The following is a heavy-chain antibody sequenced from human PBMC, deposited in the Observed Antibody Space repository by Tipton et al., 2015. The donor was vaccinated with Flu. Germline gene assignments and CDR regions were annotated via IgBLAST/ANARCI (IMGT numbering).Heavy chain of an antibody. D-gene: IGHD4-11*01. CDR1: GYSISSGYY. J-gene: IGHJ5*01. CDR3: ARRTFSNYVSEPKNWFDF. Sequence: TLSLTCSVSGYSISSGYYWGWVRRPPGKGLEWIGTIYHSGSTYYNPSLRSRVTMSVARSNDQFSLRLTSVTAADTAVYFCARRTFSNYVSEPKNWFDFWGQGTLVTVSS. V-gene: IGHV4-38-2*01. CDR2: IYHSGST.